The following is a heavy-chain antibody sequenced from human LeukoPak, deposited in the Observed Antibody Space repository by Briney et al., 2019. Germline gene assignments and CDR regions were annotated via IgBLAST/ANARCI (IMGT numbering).Heavy chain of an antibody. J-gene: IGHJ3*02. V-gene: IGHV3-30-3*01. D-gene: IGHD4-23*01. CDR3: ARSVVSTTVGLDAFDI. CDR1: GFTFISYA. Sequence: GGSLRPSCAASGFTFISYAMHWVRQAPGKGLEGGAVISYDGSNKYYADSVKGRFTISRDNSKNTLYLQMNSLRAEDTAVYYCARSVVSTTVGLDAFDIWGQGTMVTVSS. CDR2: ISYDGSNK.